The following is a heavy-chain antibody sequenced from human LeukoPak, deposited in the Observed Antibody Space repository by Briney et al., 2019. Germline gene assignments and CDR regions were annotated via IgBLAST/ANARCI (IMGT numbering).Heavy chain of an antibody. V-gene: IGHV3-23*01. D-gene: IGHD2-15*01. CDR2: ISGSGGST. Sequence: GGSLRLSCAASGFTFSSYAMSWVRQAPGKGLEWASAISGSGGSTYYADSVKGRFTISRDNSKNTLYLQMNSLRAEDTAVYYCAKDDWWMGYCSGGSCYPLGYWGQGTLVTVSS. CDR3: AKDDWWMGYCSGGSCYPLGY. J-gene: IGHJ4*02. CDR1: GFTFSSYA.